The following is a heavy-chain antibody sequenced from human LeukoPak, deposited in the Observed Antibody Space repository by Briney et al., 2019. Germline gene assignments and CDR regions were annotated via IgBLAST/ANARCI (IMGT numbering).Heavy chain of an antibody. CDR2: INTDGSDT. CDR1: GFTFSNYW. D-gene: IGHD2-2*01. V-gene: IGHV3-74*01. CDR3: ARVESGSCSNTRCRNIDY. J-gene: IGHJ4*02. Sequence: PGGSLRLSCAASGFTFSNYWLHWVRQAPGKGLVWVSRINTDGSDTSYADSVKGRFTISRDNAKNTLYLQMSSLRAEDTAVYYCARVESGSCSNTRCRNIDYWGQGTLVTASS.